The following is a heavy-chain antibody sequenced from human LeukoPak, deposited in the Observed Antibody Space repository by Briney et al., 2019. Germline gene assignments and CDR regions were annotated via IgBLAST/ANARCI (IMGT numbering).Heavy chain of an antibody. Sequence: AAGKVSCKASGGTFSSYAMSWVGQARGQGREWRGGIIPSFGTAKNAQKFQGRVTITSDETTSTAYMERRSLRSEDTAVYYCARVWMIAAAGTPGGFDPWGQGTLLPVSS. CDR2: IIPSFGTA. V-gene: IGHV1-69*13. CDR3: ARVWMIAAAGTPGGFDP. CDR1: GGTFSSYA. D-gene: IGHD6-13*01. J-gene: IGHJ5*02.